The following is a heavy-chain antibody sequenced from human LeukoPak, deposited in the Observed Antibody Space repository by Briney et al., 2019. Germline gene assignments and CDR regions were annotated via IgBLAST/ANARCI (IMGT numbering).Heavy chain of an antibody. CDR1: GGSISSYY. CDR2: IYYSGST. D-gene: IGHD1-1*01. J-gene: IGHJ5*02. Sequence: SETLSLTCTVSGGSISSYYWSWIRQPPGKGLEWIGYIYYSGSTNFNPSLKSRVTISVDTSKNQFSLKLSSVTAANTAVYYCAREGTAGTNLNWFDPWGQGTLVTVSS. V-gene: IGHV4-59*01. CDR3: AREGTAGTNLNWFDP.